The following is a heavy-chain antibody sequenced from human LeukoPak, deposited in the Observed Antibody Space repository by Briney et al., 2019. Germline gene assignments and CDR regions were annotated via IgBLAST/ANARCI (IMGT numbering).Heavy chain of an antibody. D-gene: IGHD3-10*01. Sequence: SETLSLTCTVSGGSISSYYWSWLRQPPGKGLEGFGYIYYSGSTNYQPSLTSRVTISVDTSKNQFSLKLSSVTAADTAVYYCARAYYYGSGSYYLWFDPWGQGTLVTVSS. V-gene: IGHV4-59*01. CDR2: IYYSGST. CDR1: GGSISSYY. J-gene: IGHJ5*02. CDR3: ARAYYYGSGSYYLWFDP.